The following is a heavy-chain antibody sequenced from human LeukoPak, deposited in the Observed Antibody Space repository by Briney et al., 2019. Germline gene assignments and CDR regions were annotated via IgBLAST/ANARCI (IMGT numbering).Heavy chain of an antibody. V-gene: IGHV4-39*07. CDR1: GGSISSSSYY. Sequence: PSETLSLTCTVSGGSISSSSYYWGWIRQPPGKGLEWIGSIYYSGSTYYNPSLKSRVTISVDTSKNQFSLKLSSVTAADTAVYYCARTYYDFWSGYGPFDYWGQGTLVTVSS. D-gene: IGHD3-3*01. J-gene: IGHJ4*02. CDR2: IYYSGST. CDR3: ARTYYDFWSGYGPFDY.